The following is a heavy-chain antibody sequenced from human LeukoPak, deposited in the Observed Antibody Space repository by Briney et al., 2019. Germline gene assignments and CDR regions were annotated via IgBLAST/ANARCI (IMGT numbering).Heavy chain of an antibody. D-gene: IGHD3-10*01. CDR3: ARGYYGSGSHCCHMDV. V-gene: IGHV4-34*01. CDR1: VGSFSGYY. CDR2: INHSGST. Sequence: PSGTLSLTCAVYVGSFSGYYWSWIRQPPGKGLEWIGEINHSGSTNYNSSLKSRVTISVDTSKNQFSLKLSSVTAADTAVYYCARGYYGSGSHCCHMDVWGKGTTITVS. J-gene: IGHJ6*03.